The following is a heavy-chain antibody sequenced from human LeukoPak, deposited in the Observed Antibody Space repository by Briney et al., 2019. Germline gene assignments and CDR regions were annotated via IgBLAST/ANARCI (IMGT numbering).Heavy chain of an antibody. Sequence: GGSLRLSCRGSGVAFVDHSFTWVRQAPGKGLEWVGLIKSNLHGGETFYAASVAGRFTITRDDSTSSAFLLMDRVDIEDTGVYYCGRGRVVVVTNYMHVWGRGTTVTVSS. D-gene: IGHD2-21*02. CDR2: IKSNLHGGET. CDR3: GRGRVVVVTNYMHV. V-gene: IGHV3-49*04. J-gene: IGHJ6*03. CDR1: GVAFVDHS.